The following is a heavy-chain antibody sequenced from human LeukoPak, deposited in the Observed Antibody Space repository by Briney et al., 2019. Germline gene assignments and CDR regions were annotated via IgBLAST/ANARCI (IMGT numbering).Heavy chain of an antibody. V-gene: IGHV4-39*07. Sequence: SETLSLTCTVSGGSISSSSYYWGWIRQPPGKGLEWIGSIYYSGSTYYNPSLKSRVTISVDTSKNQFSLKLSSVTAADTAVYYCARSALRWEFDPWGQGTLVTVSS. J-gene: IGHJ5*02. D-gene: IGHD4-23*01. CDR2: IYYSGST. CDR3: ARSALRWEFDP. CDR1: GGSISSSSYY.